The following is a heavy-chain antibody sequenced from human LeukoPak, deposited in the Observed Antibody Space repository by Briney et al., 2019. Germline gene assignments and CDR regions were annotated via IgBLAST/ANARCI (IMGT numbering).Heavy chain of an antibody. CDR2: INPNDGTT. V-gene: IGHV1-46*01. CDR1: GYTFTAYY. D-gene: IGHD5-24*01. J-gene: IGHJ4*02. CDR3: ARIGVRDGYSRGDF. Sequence: ASVKVSCKASGYTFTAYYLHWVRQAPGQGPEWLGMINPNDGTTTYAQRFQGRVTMTRDTSTSTVYMELSSLRSEDTAVYYSARIGVRDGYSRGDFWGQGTRVTVSS.